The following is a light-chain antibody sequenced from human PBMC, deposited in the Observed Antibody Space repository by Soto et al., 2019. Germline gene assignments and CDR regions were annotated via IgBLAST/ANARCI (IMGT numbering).Light chain of an antibody. CDR2: DVD. V-gene: IGLV2-14*03. Sequence: QSALTQPASVSGSPGQSIPISCTGTNSDVGGYNYVSWYQHHPGKAPKLIIYDVDNRPSGVSNRFSGSTSGNTASLTISGLQAEDEADYYCSSYTSRSTRVFGTGTKLTVL. J-gene: IGLJ1*01. CDR3: SSYTSRSTRV. CDR1: NSDVGGYNY.